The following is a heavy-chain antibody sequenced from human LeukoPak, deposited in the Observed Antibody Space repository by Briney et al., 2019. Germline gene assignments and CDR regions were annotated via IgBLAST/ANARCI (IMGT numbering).Heavy chain of an antibody. CDR3: AKTGNIMVRGLGFFHS. CDR2: VSGSGGRGAT. CDR1: GFTFSNYV. D-gene: IGHD3-10*01. Sequence: GGSLRLSCSGSGFTFSNYVMSWVRQAPGKGLEWVSCVSGSGGRGATYYTDSVKGRFTVSRDNSKNTVFLQMSSLRAEDSAVYYCAKTGNIMVRGLGFFHSWGQGTLVTVSS. J-gene: IGHJ4*02. V-gene: IGHV3-23*01.